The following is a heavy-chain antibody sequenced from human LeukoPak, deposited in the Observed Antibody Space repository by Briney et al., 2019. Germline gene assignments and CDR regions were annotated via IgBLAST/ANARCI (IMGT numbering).Heavy chain of an antibody. V-gene: IGHV3-30*18. CDR1: GFNFRAYW. J-gene: IGHJ4*02. CDR3: AKDSGDYYYFDY. D-gene: IGHD4-17*01. CDR2: ISYDGSNK. Sequence: GGSLRLSCTTSGFNFRAYWMGWVRQAPGKGLEWVAVISYDGSNKYYADSVKGRFTISRDNSKNTLYLQMNSPRAEDTAVYYCAKDSGDYYYFDYWGQGTLVTVSS.